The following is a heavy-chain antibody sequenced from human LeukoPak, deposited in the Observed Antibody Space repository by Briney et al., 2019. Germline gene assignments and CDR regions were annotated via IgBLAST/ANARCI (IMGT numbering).Heavy chain of an antibody. CDR3: ARGRWSRSSYYFDY. Sequence: SETLSLTCTVSGGSISSGGYYWSWIRQPPGKGLEWIRYIYHSGSTYYNPSLKSRVTISVDRSKNQFSLKLSSVTAADTAVYYCARGRWSRSSYYFDYWGQGTLVTVSS. CDR2: IYHSGST. D-gene: IGHD4-23*01. CDR1: GGSISSGGYY. V-gene: IGHV4-30-2*01. J-gene: IGHJ4*02.